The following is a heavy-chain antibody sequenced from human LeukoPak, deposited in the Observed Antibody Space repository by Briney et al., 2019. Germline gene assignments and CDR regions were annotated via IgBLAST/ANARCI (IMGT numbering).Heavy chain of an antibody. V-gene: IGHV4-39*07. CDR1: GGSISSSSYY. CDR2: IYYSGST. J-gene: IGHJ4*02. D-gene: IGHD1-26*01. Sequence: PSETLSLTCTVSGGSISSSSYYWGWIRQPPGKGLEWIGSIYYSGSTYYNPSLKSRVTISVDTSKNQFSLKLSSVTAADTVVYYCARVREGATLDYWGQGTLVTVSS. CDR3: ARVREGATLDY.